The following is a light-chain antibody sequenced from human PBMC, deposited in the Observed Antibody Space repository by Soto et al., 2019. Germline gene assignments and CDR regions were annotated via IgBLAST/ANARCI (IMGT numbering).Light chain of an antibody. CDR1: SSDVGSYNL. CDR3: SSYAGSSVV. CDR2: GVS. V-gene: IGLV2-8*01. Sequence: QSVLTQPPSASGSPGQSVTISCTGTSSDVGSYNLVSWHQQHPGNAPKVMIYGVSQRPSGVPDRFSGSKSGTTASLTVSGLQAEYEADYYCSSYAGSSVVFGAGTKLTVL. J-gene: IGLJ2*01.